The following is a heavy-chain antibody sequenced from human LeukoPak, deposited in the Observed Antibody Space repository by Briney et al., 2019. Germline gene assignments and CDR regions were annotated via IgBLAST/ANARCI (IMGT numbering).Heavy chain of an antibody. D-gene: IGHD4-17*01. J-gene: IGHJ5*02. CDR3: AKAHTVTTLYWFGP. Sequence: GRSLRLSCAASGFTFSSYGMHWVRQAPGKGLEWVAVISYDGSNQYYADSVKGRLTISRDNSKNTLYLQMNSLRGADTAVYYCAKAHTVTTLYWFGPWGQGTLATVSS. CDR2: ISYDGSNQ. CDR1: GFTFSSYG. V-gene: IGHV3-30*18.